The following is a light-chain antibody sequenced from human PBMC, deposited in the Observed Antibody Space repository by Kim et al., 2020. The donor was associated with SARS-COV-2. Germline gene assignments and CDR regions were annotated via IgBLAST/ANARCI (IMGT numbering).Light chain of an antibody. CDR3: QSYDASLSTYV. V-gene: IGLV1-40*01. CDR2: GNS. J-gene: IGLJ1*01. CDR1: NSNAGSRYD. Sequence: QSVLTQPPSVSGAPGQRVTISCSGINSNAGSRYDVHWFQQFPGTAPQLLIFGNSNRASGVPDRFSGAKSGTSASLAIAGLQPEDEADYYCQSYDASLSTYVFGTGTKVTVL.